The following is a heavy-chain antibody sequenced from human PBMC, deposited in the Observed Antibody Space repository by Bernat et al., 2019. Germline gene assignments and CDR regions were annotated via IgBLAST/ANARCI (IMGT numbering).Heavy chain of an antibody. J-gene: IGHJ4*02. CDR3: ARGHTAMGAERVDS. CDR1: GFTFSSYW. V-gene: IGHV3-74*01. D-gene: IGHD5-18*01. CDR2: ISSDGSNT. Sequence: EVQLVESGGGLVQPGGSLRLSCAASGFTFSSYWMHWVRQAPGKGLVWVSRISSDGSNTNYADSVKGRFTISRDNAKNTLYLQMNSLRVEDTAVYYCARGHTAMGAERVDSWGQGTLVTVSS.